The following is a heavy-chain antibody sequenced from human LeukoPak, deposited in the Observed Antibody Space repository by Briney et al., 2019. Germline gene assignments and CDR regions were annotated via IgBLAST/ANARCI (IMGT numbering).Heavy chain of an antibody. CDR2: INHSGGT. V-gene: IGHV4-34*01. CDR1: GGSFSGYY. CDR3: ARYRPMMWYGIDY. Sequence: SETLSLTCAVYGGSFSGYYWSWIRQPPGKGLEWIGEINHSGGTNYNPSLKSRVTISVDTSKNQFSLKLSSVTAADTAVYYCARYRPMMWYGIDYWGQGTLVTVSS. D-gene: IGHD2-15*01. J-gene: IGHJ4*02.